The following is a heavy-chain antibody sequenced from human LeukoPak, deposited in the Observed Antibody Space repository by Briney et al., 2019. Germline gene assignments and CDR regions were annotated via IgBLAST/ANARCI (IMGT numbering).Heavy chain of an antibody. CDR2: INPNSGGT. J-gene: IGHJ3*02. V-gene: IGHV1-2*02. Sequence: ASVKVSCKASGYTFTGYYMHWVRQAPGQGLEWMGWINPNSGGTNYAQKFQGRVTMTRDTSISTAYMELSRLRSDDTAVYYCARRSPSGSLDVFDIWGQGTMVTVSS. D-gene: IGHD1-26*01. CDR1: GYTFTGYY. CDR3: ARRSPSGSLDVFDI.